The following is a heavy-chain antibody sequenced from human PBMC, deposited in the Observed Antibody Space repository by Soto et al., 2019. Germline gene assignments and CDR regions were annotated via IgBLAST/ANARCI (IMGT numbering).Heavy chain of an antibody. J-gene: IGHJ4*02. CDR1: GDTFSFYS. D-gene: IGHD3-10*01. CDR3: ATSYGSGYRAFDY. V-gene: IGHV1-69*04. CDR2: VNPILSMS. Sequence: QVQLVQSGAEVKRPGSSVKVSCKASGDTFSFYSINWVRQAPGLGLEWMGRVNPILSMSNYAQRFQGRVTMTADKSTSTAYMELSGLRSEDTAMYYCATSYGSGYRAFDYWVQGALGTVSS.